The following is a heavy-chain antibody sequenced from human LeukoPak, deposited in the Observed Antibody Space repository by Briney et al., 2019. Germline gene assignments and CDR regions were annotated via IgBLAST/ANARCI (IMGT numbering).Heavy chain of an antibody. V-gene: IGHV3-33*01. CDR1: GFTFSSYG. CDR3: AREYSSGWAFDY. CDR2: IWYDRSNK. D-gene: IGHD6-19*01. J-gene: IGHJ4*02. Sequence: GESLRLSCAASGFTFSSYGMHWVRQAPGKGLEWVAVIWYDRSNKYYADSVKGRFTISRDNSKNTLYLQMNSLRAEDTAVYYCAREYSSGWAFDYWGQGTLVTVSS.